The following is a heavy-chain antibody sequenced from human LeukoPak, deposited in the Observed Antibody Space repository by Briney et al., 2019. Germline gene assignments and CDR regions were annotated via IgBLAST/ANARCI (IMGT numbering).Heavy chain of an antibody. CDR1: GFDFNNYN. CDR2: ITSSGTYI. J-gene: IGHJ3*01. D-gene: IGHD3-16*01. Sequence: PGGSLRLSCAASGFDFNNYNMNWVRQAPGKGLEWVSSITSSGTYIYYADSVKGRVTISRDNAKNTLYMQMSSLRTQDTAVYYCARDFLHLGGWGQGKMVTVSS. CDR3: ARDFLHLGG. V-gene: IGHV3-21*01.